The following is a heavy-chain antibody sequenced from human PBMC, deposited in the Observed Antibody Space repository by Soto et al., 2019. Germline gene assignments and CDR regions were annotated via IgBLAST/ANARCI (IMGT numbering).Heavy chain of an antibody. J-gene: IGHJ6*02. D-gene: IGHD5-18*01. V-gene: IGHV4-59*01. CDR1: GGSISSYY. CDR2: IYYSGST. CDR3: ARGIGYSYGYYYYYGMDV. Sequence: SETLSLTCTVSGGSISSYYWSWIRQPPGKGLEWIGYIYYSGSTNYNPSLKSRVTISVDTSKNQFSLKLSSVTAADTAVYYCARGIGYSYGYYYYYGMDVWGQGATVTVSS.